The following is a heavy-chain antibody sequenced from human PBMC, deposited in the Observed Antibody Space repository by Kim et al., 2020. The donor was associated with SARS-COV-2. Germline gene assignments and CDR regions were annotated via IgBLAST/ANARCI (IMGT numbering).Heavy chain of an antibody. CDR2: INSDGSST. V-gene: IGHV3-74*01. Sequence: GGSLRLSCAASGFTFSSYWMHWVRQAPGKGLVWVSRINSDGSSTSYADSVKGRFTISRDNAKNTLYLQMNSLRAEDTAVYYCARDPASSSGYYQPSFDYWGEGTLVAVSS. J-gene: IGHJ4*02. D-gene: IGHD3-22*01. CDR1: GFTFSSYW. CDR3: ARDPASSSGYYQPSFDY.